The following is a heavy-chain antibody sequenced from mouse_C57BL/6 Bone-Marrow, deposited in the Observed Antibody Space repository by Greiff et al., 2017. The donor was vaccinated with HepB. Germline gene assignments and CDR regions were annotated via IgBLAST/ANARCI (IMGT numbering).Heavy chain of an antibody. Sequence: DVHLVESGGGLVKPGGSLKLSCAASGFTFSSYAMSWVRQTPEKRLEWVATISDGGSYTYYPDNVKGRFTISRDNAKNNLYLQMSHLKSEDTAMYCCARDEDYFWGQGTSVTVSS. CDR2: ISDGGSYT. CDR3: ARDEDYF. V-gene: IGHV5-4*01. J-gene: IGHJ4*01. CDR1: GFTFSSYA.